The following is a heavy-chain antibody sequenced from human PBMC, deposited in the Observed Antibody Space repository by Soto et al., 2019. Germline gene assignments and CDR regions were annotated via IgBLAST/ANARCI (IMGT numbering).Heavy chain of an antibody. CDR2: VSSSSSTI. Sequence: EVQLVESGGGLVQTGGSLRLSCAASGFTFSSYSMNWVRKAPGKGLEWVSYVSSSSSTIYYADSVKGRFTISRDNAKNSLYLQMNSLRAEDTAVYYCARHPERIAQIGWFDPWGQGTLVTVSS. J-gene: IGHJ5*02. V-gene: IGHV3-48*01. D-gene: IGHD6-13*01. CDR3: ARHPERIAQIGWFDP. CDR1: GFTFSSYS.